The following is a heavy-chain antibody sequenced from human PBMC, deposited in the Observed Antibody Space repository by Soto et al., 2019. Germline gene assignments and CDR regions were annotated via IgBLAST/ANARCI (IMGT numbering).Heavy chain of an antibody. Sequence: QVQLVESGGGVVQPGRSLRLSCAASGFTFSSYGMHWVRQAPGKGLEWVAVISYDGSNKYYADSVKGRFTISRDNSKNTLYLQMNSLRAEDTAVYHCAKARRYYDSSGFRDPLDYWGQGTLVTVSS. D-gene: IGHD3-22*01. CDR1: GFTFSSYG. CDR2: ISYDGSNK. V-gene: IGHV3-30*18. J-gene: IGHJ4*02. CDR3: AKARRYYDSSGFRDPLDY.